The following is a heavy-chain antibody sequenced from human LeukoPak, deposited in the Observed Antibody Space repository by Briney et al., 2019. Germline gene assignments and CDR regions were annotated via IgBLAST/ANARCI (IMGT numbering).Heavy chain of an antibody. Sequence: GGSLRLSCTASGCTFGDYAMSWFRQAPGKGLEWVGCIRSKAYGGTTEYAASVKGRFTISRDDSKSIAYLQMNSLKTEDTAVYYCTRASTTYCYGSGPYYFDYWGQGTLVTVSS. CDR2: IRSKAYGGTT. CDR1: GCTFGDYA. D-gene: IGHD3-10*01. CDR3: TRASTTYCYGSGPYYFDY. V-gene: IGHV3-49*03. J-gene: IGHJ4*02.